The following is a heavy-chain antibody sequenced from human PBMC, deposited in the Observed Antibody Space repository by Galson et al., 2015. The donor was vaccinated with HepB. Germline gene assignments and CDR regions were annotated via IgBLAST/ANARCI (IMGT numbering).Heavy chain of an antibody. D-gene: IGHD6-13*01. CDR2: IYSGGST. Sequence: SLRLSCAASGFTVSSNYMSWVRQAPGKGLEWVSVIYSGGSTYYADSVKGRFTISRDNSKNTLYLQMNSLKTEDTAVYYCTTKDSSSWSLPYWGQGTLVTVSS. V-gene: IGHV3-66*01. CDR1: GFTVSSNY. CDR3: TTKDSSSWSLPY. J-gene: IGHJ4*02.